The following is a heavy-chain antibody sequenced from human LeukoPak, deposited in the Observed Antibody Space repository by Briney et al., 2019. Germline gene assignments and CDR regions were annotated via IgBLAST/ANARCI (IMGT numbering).Heavy chain of an antibody. D-gene: IGHD4-17*01. CDR3: ARDLYVTVTFNWFDP. J-gene: IGHJ5*02. CDR1: GFTFSSYW. V-gene: IGHV3-74*01. Sequence: GGSLRLSCAASGFTFSSYWMHWVRQAPGKGLVWVSRINSDGSSTSYADSVKGRFTISRDNAKDTLYLQMNSLRAEDTAVYYCARDLYVTVTFNWFDPWGQGTLVTVSS. CDR2: INSDGSST.